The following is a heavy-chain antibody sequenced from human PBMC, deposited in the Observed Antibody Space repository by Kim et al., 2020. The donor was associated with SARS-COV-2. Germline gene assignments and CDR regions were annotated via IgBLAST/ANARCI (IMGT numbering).Heavy chain of an antibody. CDR2: IYPGDSDT. Sequence: GESLKISCKGSGYSFTSYWIGWVRQMPGKGLEWMGIIYPGDSDTRYSPSFQGQVTISADKSISTAYLQWSSLKASDTAMYYCARQKYSGSSLSAPQNDIWGQGTMVTVSS. J-gene: IGHJ3*02. CDR1: GYSFTSYW. CDR3: ARQKYSGSSLSAPQNDI. V-gene: IGHV5-51*01. D-gene: IGHD1-26*01.